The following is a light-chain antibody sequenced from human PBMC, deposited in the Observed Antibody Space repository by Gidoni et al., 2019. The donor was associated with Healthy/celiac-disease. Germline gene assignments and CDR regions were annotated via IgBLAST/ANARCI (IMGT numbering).Light chain of an antibody. CDR1: QSISSW. V-gene: IGKV1-5*01. CDR2: DAS. J-gene: IGKJ2*01. CDR3: QQSYT. Sequence: DIQMTQSPSTLSASVGDRVTITCRASQSISSWLAWYQQKPGKAPKLLIYDASSLESGVPSRFSGSGSGTEFTLTISSLQPDDFATYDCQQSYTFGQXTKLEIK.